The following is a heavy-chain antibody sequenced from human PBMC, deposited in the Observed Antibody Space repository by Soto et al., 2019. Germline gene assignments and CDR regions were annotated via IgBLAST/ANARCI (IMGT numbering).Heavy chain of an antibody. V-gene: IGHV3-23*01. CDR1: GFTFNNYA. J-gene: IGHJ5*02. CDR3: ARERGYSYGYNWFDP. D-gene: IGHD5-18*01. CDR2: VSGTTGSP. Sequence: QTGGSLRLSCAASGFTFNNYAMSWVRQAPGKGLEWVSSVSGTTGSPSYADSVKGRFTISRDNSKSTVYLQMNSLRAEDTAVYYCARERGYSYGYNWFDPWGQGTLVTVSS.